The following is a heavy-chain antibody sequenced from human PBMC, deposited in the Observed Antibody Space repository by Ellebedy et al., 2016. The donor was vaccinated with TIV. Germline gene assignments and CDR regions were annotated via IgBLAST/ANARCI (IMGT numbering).Heavy chain of an antibody. J-gene: IGHJ3*02. CDR1: GFTFSSYR. Sequence: PGGSLRLSCAASGFTFSSYRMNWVRQPPGKGLECVSYINGHITYYADSVNGRFTIARDNAKDSLYLQMNSLRPEDTAVYYCARDRGQPNSLDIWGKGTKVTVSS. D-gene: IGHD3-10*01. V-gene: IGHV3-21*01. CDR3: ARDRGQPNSLDI. CDR2: INGHIT.